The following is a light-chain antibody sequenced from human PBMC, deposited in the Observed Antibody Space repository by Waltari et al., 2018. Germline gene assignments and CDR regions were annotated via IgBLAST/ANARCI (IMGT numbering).Light chain of an antibody. CDR1: SSDVGGLNY. J-gene: IGLJ2*01. CDR2: GVS. CDR3: NSYTSSSTSYVV. V-gene: IGLV2-14*01. Sequence: QSALTQPAPVSGSPGQSITISCTGTSSDVGGLNYFFWFQQHPGKAPKLMIYGVSRRPSGVSNRFSGSKSGNTASLTISGLQAEDEADYYCNSYTSSSTSYVVFGGGTKLTVL.